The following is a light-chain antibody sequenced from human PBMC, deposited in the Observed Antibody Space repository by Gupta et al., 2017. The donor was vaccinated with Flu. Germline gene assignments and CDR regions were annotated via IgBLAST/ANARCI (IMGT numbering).Light chain of an antibody. Sequence: DIQMTQSPSSLSASVGDTVTITCRASQSIFSYLNWYQQKPGTAPKLLIYDASGLQSGVPSRFIVGGSATDFTLIISRLQREDFATYSCQRSDGSPYTFGHGTKVDIK. CDR2: DAS. CDR1: QSIFSY. CDR3: QRSDGSPYT. J-gene: IGKJ3*01. V-gene: IGKV1-39*01.